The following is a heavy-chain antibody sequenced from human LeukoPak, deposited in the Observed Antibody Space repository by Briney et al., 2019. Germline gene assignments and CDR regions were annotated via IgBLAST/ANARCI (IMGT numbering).Heavy chain of an antibody. V-gene: IGHV1-2*02. CDR2: INPNSGGT. J-gene: IGHJ6*02. D-gene: IGHD3-9*01. Sequence: GASVKVSCKASGYTFTGYYMHWVRQAPGQGLEWMGWINPNSGGTNYAQKFQGRVTMTRDTSISTAYMELSSLRSEDTAVYYCARLPLRYFDWLLSRGPYYYGMDVWGQGTTVTVSS. CDR3: ARLPLRYFDWLLSRGPYYYGMDV. CDR1: GYTFTGYY.